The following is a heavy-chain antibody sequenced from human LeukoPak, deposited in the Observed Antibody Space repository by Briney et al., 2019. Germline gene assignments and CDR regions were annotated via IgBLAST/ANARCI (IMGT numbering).Heavy chain of an antibody. CDR1: GLTLSSYG. Sequence: GGSLRLSCAASGLTLSSYGMHWVRQAPGEGLEWMAIISDDGSNKYYADSVRGRFTISRDNSKNTLYLQMSSLRDEDTAVYYCAKPRLRGGYLFDYWGQGTLVTVSS. CDR2: ISDDGSNK. V-gene: IGHV3-30*18. D-gene: IGHD5-12*01. J-gene: IGHJ4*02. CDR3: AKPRLRGGYLFDY.